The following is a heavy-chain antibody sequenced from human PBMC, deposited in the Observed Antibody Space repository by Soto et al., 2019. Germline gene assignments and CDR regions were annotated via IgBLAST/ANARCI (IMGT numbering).Heavy chain of an antibody. CDR2: IYHSGST. V-gene: IGHV4-38-2*02. J-gene: IGHJ4*02. D-gene: IGHD6-13*01. CDR3: ARDKYIAAAGTVDY. CDR1: GYSISSGYY. Sequence: TLSLTCAVSGYSISSGYYWGWIRQPPGKGLEWIGSIYHSGSTYYNPSLKSRVTISVDTSKNQFSLKLSSVTAADTAVYYCARDKYIAAAGTVDYWGQGTLVTVSS.